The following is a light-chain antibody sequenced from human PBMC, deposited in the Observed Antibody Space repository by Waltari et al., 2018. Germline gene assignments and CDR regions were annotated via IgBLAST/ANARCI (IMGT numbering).Light chain of an antibody. CDR2: SAS. J-gene: IGKJ1*01. CDR3: QQSYSTQT. Sequence: DIQMTQSPSSLSASVGDRVTITCRASQTISNYLNWYQQKPGKAPKLLIYSASTLQSGVPSRFSGSRDGTDFTLTISSLQPEDFATYYCQQSYSTQTFGQGTKVEVK. V-gene: IGKV1-39*01. CDR1: QTISNY.